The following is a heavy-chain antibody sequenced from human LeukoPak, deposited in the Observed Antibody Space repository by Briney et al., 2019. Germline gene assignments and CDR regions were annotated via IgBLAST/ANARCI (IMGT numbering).Heavy chain of an antibody. J-gene: IGHJ4*02. V-gene: IGHV1-69*13. CDR3: ARDVYYDILTGSGVYFDY. D-gene: IGHD3-9*01. CDR2: IIPIFGTA. Sequence: ASVKVSCKASGGTFSSYAISWVRQAPGQGLEWMGGIIPIFGTANYAQKFQGRVTITADESTSTAYMELSSLRSEDTAVYYCARDVYYDILTGSGVYFDYWGQGTLVTVSS. CDR1: GGTFSSYA.